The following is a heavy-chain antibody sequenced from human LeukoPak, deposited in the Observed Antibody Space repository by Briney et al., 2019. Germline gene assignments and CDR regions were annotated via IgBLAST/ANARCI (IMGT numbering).Heavy chain of an antibody. CDR2: INPNSGGT. V-gene: IGHV1-2*02. CDR1: GYTFTDYY. CDR3: ARSVYNHYFDY. D-gene: IGHD5/OR15-5a*01. Sequence: ASVKVSCKASGYTFTDYYLHWGRQAPGHRLEWMGWINPNSGGTNYAQTFQCRVTMTRDTSITTAYLELSRLRFDDTAVYYCARSVYNHYFDYGGQGTGVSVS. J-gene: IGHJ4*02.